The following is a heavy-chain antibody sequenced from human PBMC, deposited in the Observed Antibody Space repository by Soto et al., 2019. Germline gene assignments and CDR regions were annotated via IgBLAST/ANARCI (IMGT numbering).Heavy chain of an antibody. Sequence: EVQLLESGGGLVQPGGSLRLSCAASGFTFSSYAMSWVRQAPGKGLEWVSALRGSCGSTYYADSVKGRVTISSDNSKNMLYLQKNSLRAEDTAVYYCAEASGWFGECDCWGEGELVTVSS. D-gene: IGHD3-10*01. J-gene: IGHJ4*02. CDR1: GFTFSSYA. V-gene: IGHV3-23*01. CDR3: AEASGWFGECDC. CDR2: LRGSCGST.